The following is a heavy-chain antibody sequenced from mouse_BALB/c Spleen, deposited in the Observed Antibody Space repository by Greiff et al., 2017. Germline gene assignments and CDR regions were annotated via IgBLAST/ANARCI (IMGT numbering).Heavy chain of an antibody. CDR3: ARDYGSSYGYFDY. D-gene: IGHD1-1*01. CDR1: GFTFSSFG. V-gene: IGHV5-17*02. CDR2: ISSGSSTI. J-gene: IGHJ2*01. Sequence: EVQGVESGGGLVQPGGSRKLSCAASGFTFSSFGMHWVRQAPEKGLEWVAYISSGSSTIYYADTVKGRFTISRDNPKNTLFLQMTSLRSEDTAMYYCARDYGSSYGYFDYWGQGTTRTVSS.